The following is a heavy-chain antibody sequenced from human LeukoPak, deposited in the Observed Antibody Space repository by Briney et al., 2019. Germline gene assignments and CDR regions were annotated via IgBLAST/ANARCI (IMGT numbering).Heavy chain of an antibody. CDR3: ARDRGFGVVVPAATLSDY. CDR1: GFTFSSYS. Sequence: GGSLRLSCAASGFTFSSYSMNWVRQAPGKGLEWVSSISSSSSYIYYADSVKGRFTISRDNAKNSLYLQMNSLRAEDTAVYYCARDRGFGVVVPAATLSDYWGQGTLVTVS. V-gene: IGHV3-21*01. D-gene: IGHD2-2*01. J-gene: IGHJ4*02. CDR2: ISSSSSYI.